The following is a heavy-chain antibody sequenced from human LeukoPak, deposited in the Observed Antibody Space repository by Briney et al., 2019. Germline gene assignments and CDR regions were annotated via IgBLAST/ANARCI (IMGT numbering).Heavy chain of an antibody. CDR3: ARGHDYYYDSSGHPTNWFDP. V-gene: IGHV4-59*06. Sequence: SETLSLTCTVSGGSISSYYWSWIRQHPGKGLEWIGYTYYSGSTYYNPSLKSRVTMSVDTSKNQFSLKLSSVTAADTAVYYCARGHDYYYDSSGHPTNWFDPWGQGTLVTVSS. J-gene: IGHJ5*02. CDR2: TYYSGST. CDR1: GGSISSYY. D-gene: IGHD3-22*01.